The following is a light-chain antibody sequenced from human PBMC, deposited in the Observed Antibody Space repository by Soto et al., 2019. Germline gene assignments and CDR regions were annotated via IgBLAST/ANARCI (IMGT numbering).Light chain of an antibody. Sequence: EIVWTQAPVTLSLSPGERATLSCRATRSVNNFVAWYQQKPGQAPSLLISDASNRATGSPDRFSGSGSGTDFTLTINTLAPDDSAFHHYPQRACWPPTFSRGT. CDR3: PQRACWPPT. CDR1: RSVNNF. J-gene: IGKJ4*01. CDR2: DAS. V-gene: IGKV3-11*01.